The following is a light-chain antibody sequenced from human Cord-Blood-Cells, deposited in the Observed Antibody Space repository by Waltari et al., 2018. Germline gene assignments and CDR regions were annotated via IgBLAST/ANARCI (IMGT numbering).Light chain of an antibody. CDR1: QSISSW. Sequence: SPSTLSASVGDRVTITCRASQSISSWLAWYQQKPGKAPKLLIYKASSLESGVPSRFSGSGSGTEFTLTISSLQPDDFATYYCQQYNSYWTFGQGTKVEIK. V-gene: IGKV1-5*03. CDR2: KAS. J-gene: IGKJ1*01. CDR3: QQYNSYWT.